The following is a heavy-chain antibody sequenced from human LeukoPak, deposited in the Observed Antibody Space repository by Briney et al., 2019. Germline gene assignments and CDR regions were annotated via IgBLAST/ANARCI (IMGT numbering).Heavy chain of an antibody. CDR1: GYPFTSYG. CDR3: ARSYSSSSNFDY. V-gene: IGHV1-18*01. D-gene: IGHD6-6*01. J-gene: IGHJ4*02. CDR2: ISAYTGNT. Sequence: GASVKVSCKASGYPFTSYGITWVRQAPGQGPEWMGWISAYTGNTNYAQKFQGRVSMITSTSTTTAYMELRSLRSDDTAVYYCARSYSSSSNFDYWGQGTLVTVSS.